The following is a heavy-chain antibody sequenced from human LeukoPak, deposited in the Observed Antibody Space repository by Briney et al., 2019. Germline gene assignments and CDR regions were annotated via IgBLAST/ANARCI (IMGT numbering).Heavy chain of an antibody. CDR2: ISAYNGNK. CDR3: ARDLRDSSGYPDY. CDR1: GYTFTSYC. Sequence: ASVKVSCTASGYTFTSYCISWVRQAPGPGLEWMGWISAYNGNKNYAQKLQGRVTMNTDTSTSTDYMELRSLRSDATAVYYCARDLRDSSGYPDYWGQGTLVTVSS. D-gene: IGHD3-22*01. V-gene: IGHV1-18*01. J-gene: IGHJ4*02.